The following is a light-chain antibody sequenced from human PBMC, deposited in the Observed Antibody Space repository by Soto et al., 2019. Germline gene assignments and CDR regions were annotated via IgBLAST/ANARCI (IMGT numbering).Light chain of an antibody. Sequence: QSALTQPASVSGSPGQSITISCTGTSSDVGSYNLVSWYQQHPGKAPKLMIYEGSKRPSGVSNRFSGSKSGNTASLTISGLQAHDEADYYCFSYAGSSTLVFGGGTKLTVL. V-gene: IGLV2-23*01. J-gene: IGLJ2*01. CDR3: FSYAGSSTLV. CDR1: SSDVGSYNL. CDR2: EGS.